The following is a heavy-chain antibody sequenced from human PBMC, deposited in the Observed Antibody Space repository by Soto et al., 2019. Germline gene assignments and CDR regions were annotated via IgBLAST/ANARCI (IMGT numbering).Heavy chain of an antibody. Sequence: ASVKVSCKASGYTFTSYGIIWVRQAPGQGLEWMGWISGYNGNTNYAQTLQGRVTMTTDTSTNTAYMELRSLRSDDTAVYYCARTIVVVPAAIHAYYYGMDVWGQGTTVTVSS. CDR2: ISGYNGNT. CDR3: ARTIVVVPAAIHAYYYGMDV. CDR1: GYTFTSYG. D-gene: IGHD2-2*02. V-gene: IGHV1-18*01. J-gene: IGHJ6*02.